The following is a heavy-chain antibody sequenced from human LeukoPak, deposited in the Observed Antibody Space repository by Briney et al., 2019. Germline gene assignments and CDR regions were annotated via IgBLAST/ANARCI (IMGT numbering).Heavy chain of an antibody. D-gene: IGHD1-26*01. CDR2: FYNSGST. V-gene: IGHV4-4*08. Sequence: SETLSLTCTVSGGSINSHYWTWIRQSPGKGLEWIGCFYNSGSTTYNPSLRSRVTISVDTSKNQFSLKLSSVTAADTAVYYCANLFPLKVGATERLDDYWGQGTLVTVSS. CDR1: GGSINSHY. CDR3: ANLFPLKVGATERLDDY. J-gene: IGHJ4*02.